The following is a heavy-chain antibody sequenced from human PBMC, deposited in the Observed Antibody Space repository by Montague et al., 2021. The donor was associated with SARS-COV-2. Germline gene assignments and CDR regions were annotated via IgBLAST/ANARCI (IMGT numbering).Heavy chain of an antibody. V-gene: IGHV4-59*08. D-gene: IGHD2-15*01. Sequence: SETLSLTCTVSGGSISSFYWSWFRQPPGQGLEWIGYISDSVSTNYNPSLTSRVTMSVDTSKNQFSLKVNSVTAADAAVYYCARHYSATLPAVYWGQGTLVTVSS. CDR1: GGSISSFY. CDR3: ARHYSATLPAVY. CDR2: ISDSVST. J-gene: IGHJ4*02.